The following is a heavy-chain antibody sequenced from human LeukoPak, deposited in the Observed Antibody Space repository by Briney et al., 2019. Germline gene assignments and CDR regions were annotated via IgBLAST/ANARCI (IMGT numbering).Heavy chain of an antibody. V-gene: IGHV4-61*01. CDR3: ARGPDYGDFYGMDV. CDR1: GGSISSSFYY. D-gene: IGHD4-17*01. Sequence: SETLSLTCTVSGGSISSSFYYWSWIRQPPGKGLEWIGYIYYSGSTNYNPSLKSRVTISVDTSKNQFSLKLSSVTAADTAVYYCARGPDYGDFYGMDVWGQGTTVTVSS. J-gene: IGHJ6*02. CDR2: IYYSGST.